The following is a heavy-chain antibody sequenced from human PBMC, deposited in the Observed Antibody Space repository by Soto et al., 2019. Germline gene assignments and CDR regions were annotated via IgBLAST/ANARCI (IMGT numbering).Heavy chain of an antibody. V-gene: IGHV4-30-4*01. CDR1: GGSISSGGSY. CDR2: IYYSGNT. Sequence: SETLSLTCTVSGGSISSGGSYWGWIRQPPGKGLEWIGYIYYSGNTYFNPSLKSRVTLSVDTSKNQFSLNLSPVTAADTAVYYCVRYCSTTKCPFDYWGQGTLVTVSS. J-gene: IGHJ4*02. CDR3: VRYCSTTKCPFDY. D-gene: IGHD2-2*01.